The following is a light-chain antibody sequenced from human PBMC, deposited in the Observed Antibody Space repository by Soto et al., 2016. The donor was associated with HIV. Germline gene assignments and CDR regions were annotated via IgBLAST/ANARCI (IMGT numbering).Light chain of an antibody. J-gene: IGKJ1*01. CDR3: QQYNSFPWT. Sequence: DIQMTQAPSTLSAFVGDRVTITCRAGQSISKWLAWYQAKPGKVPKLLIYKTSSLQSGVPSRFGGSGSGTQFNLTISSLQSDDSATYYCQQYNSFPWTFGQGTKVEIE. CDR2: KTS. V-gene: IGKV1-5*03. CDR1: QSISKW.